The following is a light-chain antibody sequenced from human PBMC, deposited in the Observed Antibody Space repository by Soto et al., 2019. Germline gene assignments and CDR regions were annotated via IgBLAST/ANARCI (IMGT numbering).Light chain of an antibody. CDR1: SSDVGGYNY. CDR2: DVS. J-gene: IGLJ2*01. Sequence: QSALTQPASVSGSPGQSITISCTGTSSDVGGYNYDSWYQQHPGKAPKLMIFDVSNRPSGVSNRFSGSKSGNTASLTISGLQAEDEADYYCSSFTSSTTLVFGVGTKVTVL. V-gene: IGLV2-14*01. CDR3: SSFTSSTTLV.